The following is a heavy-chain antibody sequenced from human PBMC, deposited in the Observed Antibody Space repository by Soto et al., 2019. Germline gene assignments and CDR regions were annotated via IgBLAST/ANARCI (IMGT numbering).Heavy chain of an antibody. J-gene: IGHJ4*01. CDR2: ITWNSGNI. V-gene: IGHV3-9*01. Sequence: SLRLSCTASGFTFDDYAMHWVRQAPGRGLEWVSGITWNSGNIAYADSVKGRFTIARDDDNNSLYLQMNSLRPEDTALYYCVKDSYADFHRVLSTAEYFFDYWGHGNIVTV. CDR1: GFTFDDYA. D-gene: IGHD2-15*01. CDR3: VKDSYADFHRVLSTAEYFFDY.